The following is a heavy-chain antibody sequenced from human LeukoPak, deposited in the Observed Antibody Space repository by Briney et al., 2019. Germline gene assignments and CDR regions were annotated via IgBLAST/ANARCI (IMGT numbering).Heavy chain of an antibody. D-gene: IGHD6-13*01. CDR3: AKDPNRYSSSWYPFDY. J-gene: IGHJ4*02. CDR1: GFTFDDYA. Sequence: GRSLRLSCAASGFTFDDYAMHWVRHAPGKGLEWVSGISWNSGSIGYADSVKGRFTISRDNAKNSLYLQMNSLRAEDTALYYCAKDPNRYSSSWYPFDYWGQGTLVTVSS. CDR2: ISWNSGSI. V-gene: IGHV3-9*01.